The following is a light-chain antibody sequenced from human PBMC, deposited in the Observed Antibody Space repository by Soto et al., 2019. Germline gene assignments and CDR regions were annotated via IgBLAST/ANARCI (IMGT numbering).Light chain of an antibody. Sequence: EIVLTQSPSTLSLSPGERATLSCRASQSVSSSYLAWYQQKPGQAPRLLIYGASSRATGIPDRFSGSGSGTDFTLTISRLEPEDFAVYYCQQYGGFGQGTRLEIK. CDR2: GAS. CDR1: QSVSSSY. V-gene: IGKV3-20*01. CDR3: QQYGG. J-gene: IGKJ5*01.